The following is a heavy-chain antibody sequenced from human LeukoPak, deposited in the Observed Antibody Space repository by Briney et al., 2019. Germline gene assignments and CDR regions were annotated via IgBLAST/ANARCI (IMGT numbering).Heavy chain of an antibody. CDR2: ISYDGSNK. J-gene: IGHJ5*02. D-gene: IGHD6-13*01. CDR1: GFSFSSYG. Sequence: QPGGSLRLSCAASGFSFSSYGMHWVRQAPGKGLEWVAVISYDGSNKYYADSVKGRFTISRDNAKNSLYLQMNSLRAEDTAVYYCARPLGIYSSSSLPFDPWGQGTLVTVSS. V-gene: IGHV3-30*12. CDR3: ARPLGIYSSSSLPFDP.